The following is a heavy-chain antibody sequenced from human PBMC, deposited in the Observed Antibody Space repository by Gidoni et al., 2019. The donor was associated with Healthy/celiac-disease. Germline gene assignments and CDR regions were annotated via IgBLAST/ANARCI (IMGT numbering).Heavy chain of an antibody. CDR3: ARVNWDWAFDI. V-gene: IGHV3-74*01. D-gene: IGHD7-27*01. Sequence: EVQLEESGGGLVQPGGSRSLSCAASGFTFSSYWMHWVRQDPGKGLVGVSRINSDGSSTSYADSVKCRFTISRDNAKNTLYLQMNSLRAEDTAVYYCARVNWDWAFDIWGQGTMVTVSS. CDR1: GFTFSSYW. J-gene: IGHJ3*02. CDR2: INSDGSST.